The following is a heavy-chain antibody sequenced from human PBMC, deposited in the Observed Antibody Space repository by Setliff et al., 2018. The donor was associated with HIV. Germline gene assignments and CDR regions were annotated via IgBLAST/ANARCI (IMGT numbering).Heavy chain of an antibody. CDR3: ARLAEDYYDLGTWEVDY. D-gene: IGHD3-10*01. J-gene: IGHJ4*01. CDR2: INPNSGDT. V-gene: IGHV1-2*06. Sequence: ASVKVSCKASGYTFTGYYIHWVRQAPGQGLEWVGRINPNSGDTNYAQKFQGRVTMTRDTSINTAYMDLGRLRSDDTAVYYCARLAEDYYDLGTWEVDYWAHGTLVTVPS. CDR1: GYTFTGYY.